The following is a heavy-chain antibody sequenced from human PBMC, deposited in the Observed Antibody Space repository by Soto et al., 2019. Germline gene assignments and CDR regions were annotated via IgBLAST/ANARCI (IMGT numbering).Heavy chain of an antibody. CDR3: AKEVTTVFYYYYGMDV. J-gene: IGHJ6*02. Sequence: GGSLRLSYAASGFTFSSYGMHWVRQAPGKGLEWVAVISYDGSNKYNADSVKGRFTISRDNSKNTLYLQMNSLRAEDTAVYYCAKEVTTVFYYYYGMDVWGQGTTVTVSS. D-gene: IGHD4-4*01. CDR1: GFTFSSYG. CDR2: ISYDGSNK. V-gene: IGHV3-30*18.